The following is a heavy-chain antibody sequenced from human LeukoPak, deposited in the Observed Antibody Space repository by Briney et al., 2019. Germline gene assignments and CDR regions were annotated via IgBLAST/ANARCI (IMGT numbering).Heavy chain of an antibody. V-gene: IGHV3-30*02. D-gene: IGHD3-10*01. Sequence: GGSLRLSCAASGFTFSSYGMHWVRQAPGKGLEWAAFIRYDGSNKYYADSVKGRFTISRDNSKNTLYLQMNSLRPEDTAVYYCATWGVLLWFGELSLPFYWGQGTLVTVSS. CDR3: ATWGVLLWFGELSLPFY. J-gene: IGHJ4*02. CDR1: GFTFSSYG. CDR2: IRYDGSNK.